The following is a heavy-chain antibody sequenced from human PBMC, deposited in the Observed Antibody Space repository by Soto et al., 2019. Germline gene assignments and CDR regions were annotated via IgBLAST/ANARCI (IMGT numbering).Heavy chain of an antibody. Sequence: QVQLVESGGGLVKPGGSLRLSCAASGFTFSDYYMTWIHQAPGKGLEWFSYISDSGSIIYNADSVKGRFTSSRDNAKNSLYLQMNSLRADDTAVYYCARGRPGNAFDIWGQGTMVTVSS. V-gene: IGHV3-11*01. J-gene: IGHJ3*02. CDR1: GFTFSDYY. CDR2: ISDSGSII. CDR3: ARGRPGNAFDI.